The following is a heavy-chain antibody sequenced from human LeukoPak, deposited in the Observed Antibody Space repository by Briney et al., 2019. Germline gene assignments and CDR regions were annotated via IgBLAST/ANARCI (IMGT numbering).Heavy chain of an antibody. D-gene: IGHD6-19*01. CDR3: ARGRTPYPKKGSGWYEYFDY. Sequence: ASVKVSCKASGYTFTSYDINWVRQATGQGLEWMGWMNPNSGNTGYAQKFQGRVTMTRNTSISTAYMELSSLRSEDTAVYYCARGRTPYPKKGSGWYEYFDYRGQGTLVTVSS. CDR1: GYTFTSYD. V-gene: IGHV1-8*01. J-gene: IGHJ4*02. CDR2: MNPNSGNT.